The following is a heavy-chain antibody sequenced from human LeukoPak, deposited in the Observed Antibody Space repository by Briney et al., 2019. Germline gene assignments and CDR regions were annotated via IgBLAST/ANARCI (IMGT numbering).Heavy chain of an antibody. CDR2: ISSNGGST. V-gene: IGHV3-64D*09. D-gene: IGHD3/OR15-3a*01. CDR3: VTLGLASPSDY. J-gene: IGHJ4*02. Sequence: GGSLRLSCSASGFTFSTYATHWVRQAPGKGLEYVSAISSNGGSTCYADSVRGRFTISRDNSKKTLYLQMSSLRTEDTAVYYCVTLGLASPSDYWGQGTLVTVSS. CDR1: GFTFSTYA.